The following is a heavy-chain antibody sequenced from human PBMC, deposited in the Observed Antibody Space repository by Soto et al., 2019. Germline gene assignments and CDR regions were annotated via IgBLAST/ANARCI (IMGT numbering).Heavy chain of an antibody. V-gene: IGHV1-69*04. CDR2: IIPILGIA. CDR3: AREPEKNYDFWSGYSDYFDY. D-gene: IGHD3-3*01. Sequence: SLKVSCKASGGTFSSYTISWVRQAPGQGLEWMGRIIPILGIANYAQKFQGRVTITADKSTSTAYMELSSLRSEDTAVYYCAREPEKNYDFWSGYSDYFDYWGQGTLVTVSS. CDR1: GGTFSSYT. J-gene: IGHJ4*02.